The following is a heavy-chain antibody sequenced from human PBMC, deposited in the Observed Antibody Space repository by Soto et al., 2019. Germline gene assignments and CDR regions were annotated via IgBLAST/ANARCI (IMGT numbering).Heavy chain of an antibody. CDR3: ARSLDYDTSGPYYFDA. CDR1: GGSISSDDYS. CDR2: IYDSGSP. Sequence: SETVSLTCAVSGGSISSDDYSWSWIRQPPGKGLEWIGYIYDSGSPYYNPSLKSRVAISLDRSRNHFSLQLNSVTAADTAMYYCARSLDYDTSGPYYFDAWGQGTLVTVSS. D-gene: IGHD3-22*01. J-gene: IGHJ4*02. V-gene: IGHV4-30-2*01.